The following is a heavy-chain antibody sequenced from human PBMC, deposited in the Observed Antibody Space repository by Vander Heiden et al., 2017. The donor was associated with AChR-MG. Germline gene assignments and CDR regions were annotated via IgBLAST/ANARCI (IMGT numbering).Heavy chain of an antibody. D-gene: IGHD2-8*01. CDR1: GGTFKYYM. Sequence: QVKLVQSGAEVKEPGSSVKVSCKASGGTFKYYMFTWVRQAPGQGLEWMGGIIPMIGTPNYAQKFPLRATITADESTTTVYLELDELTPDDTAMYFCARDVDNGGGRFAPWGQGTLVTVSS. CDR2: IIPMIGTP. J-gene: IGHJ5*02. V-gene: IGHV1-69*01. CDR3: ARDVDNGGGRFAP.